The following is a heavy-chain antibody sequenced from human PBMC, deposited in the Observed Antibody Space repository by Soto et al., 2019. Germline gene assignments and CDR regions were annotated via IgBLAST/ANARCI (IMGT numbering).Heavy chain of an antibody. Sequence: QVQLVESGGGVVQPGRSLRLSCAASGFTFSSYGVHWVRQAPGKGLEWVAVISYDGSNKYYADSVKGRFTISRDNSKNTLYLQMNSLRAEDTAVYYCAKATRDYADYVSPFDYWGQGTLVTVSS. CDR2: ISYDGSNK. J-gene: IGHJ4*02. CDR3: AKATRDYADYVSPFDY. CDR1: GFTFSSYG. D-gene: IGHD4-17*01. V-gene: IGHV3-30*18.